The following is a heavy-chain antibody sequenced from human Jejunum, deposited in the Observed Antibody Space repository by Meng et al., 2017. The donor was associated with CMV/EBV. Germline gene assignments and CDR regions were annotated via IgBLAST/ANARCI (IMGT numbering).Heavy chain of an antibody. Sequence: FTLSSSAMQWVRQARGRRPEWIGWIVAGGESTEYAQKFQKRVTITRDMSTSTVYMELISLTSEDTATYYCATVYDSYYHLSGLDVWGQGTTVTVSS. J-gene: IGHJ6*02. CDR1: FTLSSSA. D-gene: IGHD3-16*01. CDR3: ATVYDSYYHLSGLDV. CDR2: IVAGGEST. V-gene: IGHV1-58*02.